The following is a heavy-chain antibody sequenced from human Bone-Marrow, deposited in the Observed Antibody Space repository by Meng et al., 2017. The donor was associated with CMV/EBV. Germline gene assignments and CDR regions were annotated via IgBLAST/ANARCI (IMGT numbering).Heavy chain of an antibody. CDR1: GYTFTGYY. CDR3: ARGRGSTHKGNWFDS. CDR2: INPNSGGT. D-gene: IGHD3-10*01. Sequence: VSCRASGYTFTGYYMHWVRQAPGQGLEWMGWINPNSGGTNYAQKFQGRVTMTRDTSISTAYMELSRLRSDDTAVYYCARGRGSTHKGNWFDSWGQGTLVTVSS. J-gene: IGHJ5*01. V-gene: IGHV1-2*02.